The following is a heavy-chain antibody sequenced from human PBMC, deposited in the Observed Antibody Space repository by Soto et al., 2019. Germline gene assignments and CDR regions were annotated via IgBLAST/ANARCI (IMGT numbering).Heavy chain of an antibody. Sequence: GGSLRLSXAASGFTFSSYGMHWVRQAPGKGLEWVAVISYDGSNKYYADSVKGRFTISRDNSKNTLYLQMNSLRAEDTAVYYCAKDQRPYSSGWYRCGYWGQGTLVTVSS. D-gene: IGHD6-19*01. CDR3: AKDQRPYSSGWYRCGY. CDR2: ISYDGSNK. CDR1: GFTFSSYG. V-gene: IGHV3-30*18. J-gene: IGHJ4*02.